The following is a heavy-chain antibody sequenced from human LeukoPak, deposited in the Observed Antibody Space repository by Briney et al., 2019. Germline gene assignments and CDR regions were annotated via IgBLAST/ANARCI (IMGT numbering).Heavy chain of an antibody. Sequence: GESLRLSCAASVSTFSSYTMHWVREAPCKGLEWAEVILYDGSNKYYADSVKGRFTISRDSSKNTLYLEMSSLRAEDTATYYCARPTTGWTIYQYYFDYWGQGTLVTVSS. CDR2: ILYDGSNK. D-gene: IGHD4-11*01. J-gene: IGHJ4*02. V-gene: IGHV3-30-3*01. CDR3: ARPTTGWTIYQYYFDY. CDR1: VSTFSSYT.